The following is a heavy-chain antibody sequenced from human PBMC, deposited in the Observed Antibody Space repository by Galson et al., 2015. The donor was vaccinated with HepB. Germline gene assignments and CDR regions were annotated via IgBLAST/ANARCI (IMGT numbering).Heavy chain of an antibody. Sequence: SLRLSCAASGFTFSSYAMHWVRQAPGKGLEWVAVMSYDGSNKYYPDSVKGRFTISRDNSKNTLYLQMNSLRAEDTAVYYCARDLVVVVAASTFYYYGMDVWGQGTTVTVSS. CDR3: ARDLVVVVAASTFYYYGMDV. CDR1: GFTFSSYA. CDR2: MSYDGSNK. D-gene: IGHD2-15*01. J-gene: IGHJ6*02. V-gene: IGHV3-30-3*01.